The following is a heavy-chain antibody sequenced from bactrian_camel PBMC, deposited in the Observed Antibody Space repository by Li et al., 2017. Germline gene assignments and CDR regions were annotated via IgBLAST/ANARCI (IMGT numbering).Heavy chain of an antibody. CDR1: GFTFSSYD. CDR2: IKSGAGTT. D-gene: IGHD6*01. J-gene: IGHJ6*01. Sequence: DVQLVESGGGLVQPGGSLRLSCVASGFTFSSYDMSWVRQAPGRGLEWVSTIKSGAGTTYYADSVKGRFTVSRDDAKNTVYLQQSSLSLEDTAVYYCVRDSGPYGGTWSFGYWGQGTQVTVS. V-gene: IGHV3S40*01. CDR3: VRDSGPYGGTWSFGY.